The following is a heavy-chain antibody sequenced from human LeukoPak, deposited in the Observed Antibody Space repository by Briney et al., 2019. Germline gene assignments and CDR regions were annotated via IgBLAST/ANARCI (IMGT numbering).Heavy chain of an antibody. J-gene: IGHJ4*02. CDR1: GFTFSNYA. CDR3: AKLQDFYDNSGYSYFDN. Sequence: GGSLRLSCAASGFTFSNYAMSWVRQAPGKGLEWVSSITGNALNTYQADFIKGRFTISRDDSKNTLYLHLSSLRVEDTAVYYCAKLQDFYDNSGYSYFDNWGQGTLVTVPS. D-gene: IGHD3-22*01. CDR2: ITGNALNT. V-gene: IGHV3-23*01.